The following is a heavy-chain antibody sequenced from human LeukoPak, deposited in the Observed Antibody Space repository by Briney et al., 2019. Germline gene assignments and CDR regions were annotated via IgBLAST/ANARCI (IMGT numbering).Heavy chain of an antibody. J-gene: IGHJ6*03. Sequence: GGSLRLSCAASGCTFSSYAMSWVRKAPGKGQERGSAISGSGGSTYYADSVKGRFRISRDNSQNTRYLQMNSLRAEDTAVYYCAKDKDYYMDVWGKGTTVTVSS. CDR2: ISGSGGST. CDR1: GCTFSSYA. V-gene: IGHV3-23*01. CDR3: AKDKDYYMDV.